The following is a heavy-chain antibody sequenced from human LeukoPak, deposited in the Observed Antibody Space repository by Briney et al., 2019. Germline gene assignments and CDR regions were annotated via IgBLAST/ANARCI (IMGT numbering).Heavy chain of an antibody. J-gene: IGHJ4*02. CDR2: IIPIFGIA. D-gene: IGHD2-2*01. CDR1: GGTFSSYA. V-gene: IGHV1-69*04. CDR3: AGYCSSTSCQFDY. Sequence: ASVKVSCKVSGGTFSSYAISWVRQAPGQGLEWMGRIIPIFGIANYAQKFQGRVTITADKSTSTAYMELSSLRSEDTAVYYCAGYCSSTSCQFDYWGRGTLVTVSS.